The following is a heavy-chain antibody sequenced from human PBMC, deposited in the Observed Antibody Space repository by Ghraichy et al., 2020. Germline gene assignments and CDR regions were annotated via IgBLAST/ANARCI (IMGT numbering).Heavy chain of an antibody. CDR2: ISYDGSNK. Sequence: GGSLRLSCAASGFTFSSYGMHWVRQAPGKGLEWVAVISYDGSNKYYADSVKGRFTISRDNSKNTLYLQMNSLRAEDTAVYYCAKDLQQWLPGAFDIWGQGTMVTVSS. J-gene: IGHJ3*02. CDR3: AKDLQQWLPGAFDI. V-gene: IGHV3-30*18. CDR1: GFTFSSYG. D-gene: IGHD6-19*01.